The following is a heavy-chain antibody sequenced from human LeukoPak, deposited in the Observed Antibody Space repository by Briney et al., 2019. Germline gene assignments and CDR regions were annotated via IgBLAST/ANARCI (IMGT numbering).Heavy chain of an antibody. CDR2: IRYDGSNK. CDR1: GFTFSSYG. CDR3: AKDHNLGYCSGGSCYYFDY. V-gene: IGHV3-30*02. Sequence: AGGSLRLSCAASGFTFSSYGMHWVRQAPGKGLEWVAFIRYDGSNKYYAHSVKGRFTISRDNSKNTLYLQMNSLRAEDTAVYYCAKDHNLGYCSGGSCYYFDYWGQGSLVTVSS. J-gene: IGHJ4*02. D-gene: IGHD2-15*01.